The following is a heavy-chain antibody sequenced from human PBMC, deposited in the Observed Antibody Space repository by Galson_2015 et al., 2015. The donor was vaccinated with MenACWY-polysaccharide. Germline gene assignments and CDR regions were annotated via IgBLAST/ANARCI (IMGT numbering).Heavy chain of an antibody. Sequence: SLRLSCAASGFTFSSYAISWVRQAPGQGLEWVSTISASGGTTHYADAMKGRFVISRDASKSTLYLQLNSLRAEDAATYYCAKATCGSTSCYGFDHWGQGTPVTVSS. CDR3: AKATCGSTSCYGFDH. D-gene: IGHD2-2*01. CDR2: ISASGGTT. V-gene: IGHV3-23*01. J-gene: IGHJ4*02. CDR1: GFTFSSYA.